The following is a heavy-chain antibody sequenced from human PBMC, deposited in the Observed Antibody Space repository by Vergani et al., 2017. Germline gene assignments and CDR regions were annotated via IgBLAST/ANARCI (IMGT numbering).Heavy chain of an antibody. CDR2: ISGSGGST. Sequence: EVQLLESGGGLVQPGGSLRLSCAASGFPFSSYAMSWFRQAPGKGLEWVSAISGSGGSTYYADSVKGRFTISRDNAKNSLYLQMNSLRAEDTAVYYCARADSNYLDYWGQGTLVTVSS. V-gene: IGHV3-23*01. J-gene: IGHJ4*02. CDR1: GFPFSSYA. CDR3: ARADSNYLDY. D-gene: IGHD4-11*01.